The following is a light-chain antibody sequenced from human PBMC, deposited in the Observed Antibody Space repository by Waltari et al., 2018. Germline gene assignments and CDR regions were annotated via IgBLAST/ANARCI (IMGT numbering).Light chain of an antibody. Sequence: SSELSQDPTVSVALGQAVNIPFQGDSVRRYFVSWYQQKPGQAPVLASYGQNKRPSGIPDRFSGSRSGNTASLTIAGAEAADEADYYCYSRNSDDFTYVFGTGTKLTVL. CDR2: GQN. V-gene: IGLV3-19*01. CDR3: YSRNSDDFTYV. J-gene: IGLJ1*01. CDR1: SVRRYF.